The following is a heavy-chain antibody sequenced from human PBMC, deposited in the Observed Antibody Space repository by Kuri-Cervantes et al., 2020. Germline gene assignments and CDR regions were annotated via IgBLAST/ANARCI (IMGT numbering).Heavy chain of an antibody. V-gene: IGHV3-23*01. D-gene: IGHD6-13*01. CDR3: ARPYSSSWSYWYFDL. J-gene: IGHJ2*01. CDR1: GFTFSSYA. Sequence: GESLKISCAASGFTFSSYAMSWVRQAPGKGLEWVSAISGSGGSTYYADSVKGRFTISRDNSKNTLYLQMNSLRAEDTAVYYCARPYSSSWSYWYFDLWGRGTLVTVSS. CDR2: ISGSGGST.